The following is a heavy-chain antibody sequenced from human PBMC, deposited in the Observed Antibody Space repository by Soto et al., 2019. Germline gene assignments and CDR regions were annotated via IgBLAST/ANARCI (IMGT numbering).Heavy chain of an antibody. Sequence: GGSLRLSCAASGFTFDDYAMHWVRQAPGKGLEWVSGISWNSGSIGYADSVKGRFTISRDNAKNSLYLQMNSLRAEDTALYYCAQDMKIWGQGTMVTVSS. J-gene: IGHJ3*02. CDR3: AQDMKI. CDR1: GFTFDDYA. V-gene: IGHV3-9*01. CDR2: ISWNSGSI.